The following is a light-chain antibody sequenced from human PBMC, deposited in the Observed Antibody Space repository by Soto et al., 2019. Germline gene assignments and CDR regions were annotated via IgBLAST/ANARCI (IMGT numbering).Light chain of an antibody. CDR2: GNS. J-gene: IGLJ1*01. CDR3: QSYDSSLSGYV. CDR1: SSNIGAGYD. V-gene: IGLV1-40*01. Sequence: QSVLTQPPSVSGAPGQRVTISCTGSSSNIGAGYDVHWYQQLPGTAPKLLIYGNSNRPSGFPDRFSGSKSGTSASLAITGLQAEDEADYYCQSYDSSLSGYVFGTGTKLNVL.